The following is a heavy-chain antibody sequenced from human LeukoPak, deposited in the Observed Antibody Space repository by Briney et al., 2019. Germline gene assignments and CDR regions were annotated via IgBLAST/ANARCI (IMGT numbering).Heavy chain of an antibody. V-gene: IGHV4-59*12. Sequence: PSETLSLTCTVSGGSISSYYWSWIRQPPGKGLEWIGYTYYSGSTNYNPSLKSRGTISVHTSKNQFSLKLSSVTAADTAVYYCARGQGTVTTHWGQGTLVTVSS. J-gene: IGHJ4*02. D-gene: IGHD4-11*01. CDR3: ARGQGTVTTH. CDR2: TYYSGST. CDR1: GGSISSYY.